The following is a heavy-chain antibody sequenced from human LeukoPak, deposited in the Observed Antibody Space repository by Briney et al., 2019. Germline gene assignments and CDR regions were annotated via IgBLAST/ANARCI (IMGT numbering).Heavy chain of an antibody. CDR1: GYTFTGYY. D-gene: IGHD3-22*01. J-gene: IGHJ5*02. V-gene: IGHV1-2*06. Sequence: ASVKVSCKASGYTFTGYYMHWVRQAPGQGLEWMGRINPNSGGTNYAQKFQGRVTMTRDTSISTAYMELSRLRSDDTAVYYCARAYDSSGGGSWFDPWGQGTLVTVSS. CDR3: ARAYDSSGGGSWFDP. CDR2: INPNSGGT.